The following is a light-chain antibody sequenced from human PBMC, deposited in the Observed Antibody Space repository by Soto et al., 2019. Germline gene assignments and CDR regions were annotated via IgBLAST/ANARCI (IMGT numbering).Light chain of an antibody. V-gene: IGKV3-15*01. CDR3: QQDYNWPRT. Sequence: ENVMTQSPAPLSVSPGERSTLSCRASENIYTNLAWYQQKPGQAPRLLFYGASTRATGLPARFSGTGSGTEFTLTINSLQAEDSAVYYCQQDYNWPRTFGQGTRLEI. CDR2: GAS. CDR1: ENIYTN. J-gene: IGKJ5*01.